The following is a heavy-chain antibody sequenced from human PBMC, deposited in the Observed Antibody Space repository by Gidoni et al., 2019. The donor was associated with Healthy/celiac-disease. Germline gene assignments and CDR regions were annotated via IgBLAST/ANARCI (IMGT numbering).Heavy chain of an antibody. V-gene: IGHV4-59*01. J-gene: IGHJ3*02. CDR2: LYYSGST. CDR3: ARPVRTGQLVRTTRGAFDI. Sequence: QVQLQESGPGLVKPSETLPLTCTVSGGSISSYSWSWLRQPPGKGLEWIGYLYYSGSTNYNPSLKSRVTISVDTSKNQFSLKLSSVTAADTAVYYCARPVRTGQLVRTTRGAFDIWGQGTMVTVSS. D-gene: IGHD6-6*01. CDR1: GGSISSYS.